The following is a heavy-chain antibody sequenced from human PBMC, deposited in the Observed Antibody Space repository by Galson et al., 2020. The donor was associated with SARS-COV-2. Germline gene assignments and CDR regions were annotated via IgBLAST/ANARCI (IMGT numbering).Heavy chain of an antibody. J-gene: IGHJ4*02. CDR1: GGSFSGYY. CDR2: INHSGST. CDR3: ARGFVSLEQQLVRYYFDY. D-gene: IGHD6-13*01. Sequence: SETLSLTCAVYGGSFSGYYWSWIRQPPGKGLEWIGEINHSGSTNYNPSLKSRVTISVDTSKNQFSLKLSSVTAADTAVYYCARGFVSLEQQLVRYYFDYWGQGTLVTVSS. V-gene: IGHV4-34*01.